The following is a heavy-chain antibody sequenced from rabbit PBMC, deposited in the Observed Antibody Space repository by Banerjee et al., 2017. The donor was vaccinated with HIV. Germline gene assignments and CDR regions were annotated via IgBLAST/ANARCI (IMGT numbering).Heavy chain of an antibody. J-gene: IGHJ6*01. CDR2: IDSGSSGFT. CDR3: ARDTSTSFSSYGMDL. Sequence: QEQLEESGGDLVKPEGSLTLTCTASGFSFSSSYWICWVRQAPGKGLERVACIDSGSSGFTYFASWAKGRFTISKASSTTVTLQMTSLTAADTATYFCARDTSTSFSSYGMDLWGQGTLVTVS. V-gene: IGHV1S45*01. D-gene: IGHD1-1*01. CDR1: GFSFSSSYW.